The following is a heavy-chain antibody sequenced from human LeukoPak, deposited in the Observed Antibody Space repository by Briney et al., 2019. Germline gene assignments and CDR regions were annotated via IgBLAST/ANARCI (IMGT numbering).Heavy chain of an antibody. CDR2: IYSGGST. Sequence: GGSLRLSCAASGFTFSSYSMIWVRKAPGKGLEWVSVIYSGGSTYYADSVKGRFTISRDNSKNTLYLQMNSLRAEDTAVYYCASMYFSQYLQHWGQGTLVTVSS. J-gene: IGHJ1*01. D-gene: IGHD2-8*01. V-gene: IGHV3-53*01. CDR3: ASMYFSQYLQH. CDR1: GFTFSSYS.